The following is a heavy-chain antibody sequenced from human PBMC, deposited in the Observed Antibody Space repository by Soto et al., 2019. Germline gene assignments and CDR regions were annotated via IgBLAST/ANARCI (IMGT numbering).Heavy chain of an antibody. CDR1: GFTFSDYY. CDR2: ISSSGSTR. V-gene: IGHV3-11*01. D-gene: IGHD3-10*01. CDR3: ARSTYFSTWFDP. Sequence: PGGSLRLSCAASGFTFSDYYMSWIRQAPGKGLEWISYISSSGSTRYYADSVKGRFTFSRDNAKNSLYLQMNSLRAEDTAVYYCARSTYFSTWFDPWGQGTLVTVSS. J-gene: IGHJ5*02.